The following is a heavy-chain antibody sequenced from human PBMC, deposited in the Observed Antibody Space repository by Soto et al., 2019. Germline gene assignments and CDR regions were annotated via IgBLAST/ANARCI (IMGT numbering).Heavy chain of an antibody. CDR2: IKRDGSEK. J-gene: IGHJ4*02. CDR1: GFTFGNNW. CDR3: ASLEWESSGYADY. D-gene: IGHD3-3*01. V-gene: IGHV3-7*03. Sequence: EVQLVESGGGLVQPGGSLRLSCAASGFTFGNNWMSWVRQAPGKGLEWVANIKRDGSEKYYVDSVKGRFAISRENAKNTLYLQMNSLRADDTAVYYCASLEWESSGYADYWGQVTLVTVSS.